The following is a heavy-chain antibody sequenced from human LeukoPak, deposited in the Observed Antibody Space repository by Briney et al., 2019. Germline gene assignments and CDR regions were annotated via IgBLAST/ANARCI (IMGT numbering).Heavy chain of an antibody. V-gene: IGHV3-9*01. D-gene: IGHD4-17*01. Sequence: SLRLSCAASGFTFYDYAMHWVRQAPGKGLEWVSGISWNGGITDYADSVKGRFTISRDNAKNSLYLQMNSLRAEDTAVYYCARAIDYGYPGGYWGQGTLVTVSS. CDR2: ISWNGGIT. CDR3: ARAIDYGYPGGY. J-gene: IGHJ4*02. CDR1: GFTFYDYA.